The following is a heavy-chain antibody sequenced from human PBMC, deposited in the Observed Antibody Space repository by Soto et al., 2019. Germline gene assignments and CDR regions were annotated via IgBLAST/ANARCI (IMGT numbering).Heavy chain of an antibody. CDR1: GYSFTNYW. D-gene: IGHD2-2*01. Sequence: GESLKISCKGSGYSFTNYWISWVRQMPGKGLEWMGRIDPNDFYTSYSPSFQGHVTMSVDKSINTAYLQWSSLKDSDTATYYCARRDCGTTYCPRIYYAMDGWGQGTTVSVSS. J-gene: IGHJ6*02. CDR2: IDPNDFYT. V-gene: IGHV5-10-1*01. CDR3: ARRDCGTTYCPRIYYAMDG.